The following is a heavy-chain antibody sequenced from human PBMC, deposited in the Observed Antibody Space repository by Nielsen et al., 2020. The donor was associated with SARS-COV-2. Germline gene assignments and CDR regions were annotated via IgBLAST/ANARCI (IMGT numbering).Heavy chain of an antibody. CDR1: GGSFSGYY. CDR2: INHSGST. Sequence: SETLSLTCAVYGGSFSGYYWSWIRQPPGKGLEWIGEINHSGSTNYNPSLKSRVTISVDTSKNQFSLKLSSVTAADTAVYYCARAGSPKVVPAAKDWFDPWGQGTLVTVSS. J-gene: IGHJ5*02. V-gene: IGHV4-34*01. D-gene: IGHD2-2*01. CDR3: ARAGSPKVVPAAKDWFDP.